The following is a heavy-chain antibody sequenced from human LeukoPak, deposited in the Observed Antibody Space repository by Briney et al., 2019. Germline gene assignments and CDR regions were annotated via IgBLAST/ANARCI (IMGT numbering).Heavy chain of an antibody. Sequence: SETLSLTCTVSGGSISSYYWSWIRQLPGKGLEWIGFIYYSGSTNYNPSLKSRVTISVDTSKNQFSLKLSSVTAADTAVYYCARHRSGWDAFDIWGQGTMVTVSS. V-gene: IGHV4-59*01. CDR3: ARHRSGWDAFDI. D-gene: IGHD6-19*01. J-gene: IGHJ3*02. CDR1: GGSISSYY. CDR2: IYYSGST.